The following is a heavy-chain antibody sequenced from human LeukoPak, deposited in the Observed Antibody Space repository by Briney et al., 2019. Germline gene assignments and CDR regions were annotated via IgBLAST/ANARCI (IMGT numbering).Heavy chain of an antibody. CDR2: IKQDGSEK. CDR1: GFTFSSYW. Sequence: AGSLRLSCAASGFTFSSYWMSWVRQAPGKGLEWVANIKQDGSEKYYVDSVKGRFTISRDNAKNSLYLQMNSLRAEDTAVYYCAAYDSSGYNDYWGQGTLVTVSS. CDR3: AAYDSSGYNDY. J-gene: IGHJ4*02. D-gene: IGHD3-22*01. V-gene: IGHV3-7*01.